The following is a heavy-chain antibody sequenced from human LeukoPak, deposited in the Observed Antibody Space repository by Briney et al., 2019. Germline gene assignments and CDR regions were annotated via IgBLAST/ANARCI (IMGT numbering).Heavy chain of an antibody. CDR1: GITFSSYA. D-gene: IGHD4-17*01. CDR2: ISYDGSNK. V-gene: IGHV3-30*04. CDR3: AKDMDHDYDDYGFDY. Sequence: GGSLRLSCAASGITFSSYAMHWVRQAPGKGLEWVAVISYDGSNKYYADSVKGRFTISRDNSKNTLYLQMNSLRAEDTAVYYCAKDMDHDYDDYGFDYWGQGTLVTVSS. J-gene: IGHJ4*02.